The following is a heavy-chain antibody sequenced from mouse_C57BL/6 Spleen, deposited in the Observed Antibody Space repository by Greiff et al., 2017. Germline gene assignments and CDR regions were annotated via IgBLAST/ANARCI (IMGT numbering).Heavy chain of an antibody. CDR1: GYTFTEYT. D-gene: IGHD1-1*01. J-gene: IGHJ1*03. CDR2: FYPGSGSI. Sequence: VHLVESGAELVKPGASVKLSCKASGYTFTEYTIHWVKQRSGQGLEWIGWFYPGSGSIKYNEKFKDKATLTADKSSSTVYMELSRLTSEDSAVYFCARHEDYYGSSYWYVDVWGTGTTVTVSS. V-gene: IGHV1-62-2*01. CDR3: ARHEDYYGSSYWYVDV.